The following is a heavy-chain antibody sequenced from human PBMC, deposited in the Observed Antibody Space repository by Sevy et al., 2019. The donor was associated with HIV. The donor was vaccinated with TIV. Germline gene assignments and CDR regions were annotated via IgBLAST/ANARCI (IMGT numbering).Heavy chain of an antibody. CDR2: IKSKTDGGTI. D-gene: IGHD2-8*02. J-gene: IGHJ6*02. Sequence: GGSLRLSCAASGFTFSNAWMSWVRQAPGKGLEWVGRIKSKTDGGTIDYAAPVKGRFTISRDDSKNTLYLQMNSLKTADTAVYYCSTDPIIVLLVTDGMDVWGQGTTVTVSS. V-gene: IGHV3-15*01. CDR3: STDPIIVLLVTDGMDV. CDR1: GFTFSNAW.